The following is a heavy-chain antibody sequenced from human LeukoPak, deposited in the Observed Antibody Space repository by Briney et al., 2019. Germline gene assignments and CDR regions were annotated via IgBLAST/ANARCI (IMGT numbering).Heavy chain of an antibody. Sequence: GGSLRLSCAASGFTFISYAMTWVRQAPGKGLEWVSSISTSGVSTNYAVSVKGRFTISRDNSKTMVYLQMNSLRAEDTAVYYCAKNTSGTYLDYWGQGILVTVSS. J-gene: IGHJ4*02. V-gene: IGHV3-23*01. CDR3: AKNTSGTYLDY. CDR2: ISTSGVST. D-gene: IGHD1-26*01. CDR1: GFTFISYA.